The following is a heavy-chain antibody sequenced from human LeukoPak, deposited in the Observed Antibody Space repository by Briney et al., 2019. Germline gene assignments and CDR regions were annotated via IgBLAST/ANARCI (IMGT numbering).Heavy chain of an antibody. V-gene: IGHV3-30*02. CDR1: GFTFSSTG. CDR2: IRFDATSE. CDR3: AKAVPEWSALDY. J-gene: IGHJ4*02. D-gene: IGHD3-3*01. Sequence: GGSLRLSCAASGFTFSSTGMHWVRQAPGKGLEWVAFIRFDATSEYYADSVRGRFTISRDISSNTLSLQMNSQRTEDTAMYYCAKAVPEWSALDYWGQGTLVTVSS.